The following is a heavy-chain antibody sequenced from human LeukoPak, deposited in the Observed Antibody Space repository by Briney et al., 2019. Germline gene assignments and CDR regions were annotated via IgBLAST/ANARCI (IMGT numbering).Heavy chain of an antibody. CDR1: GGTFSSYA. V-gene: IGHV1-69*04. Sequence: SVKVSCKASGGTFSSYAISWVRQAPGQGLEWMGRIIPIFGIANYAQKFQGRVTITADKSTSTAYMELSSLRSEDTAVYYCARELDRSDRYYCYGMDVWGQGTTVTVSS. D-gene: IGHD3-22*01. CDR3: ARELDRSDRYYCYGMDV. J-gene: IGHJ6*02. CDR2: IIPIFGIA.